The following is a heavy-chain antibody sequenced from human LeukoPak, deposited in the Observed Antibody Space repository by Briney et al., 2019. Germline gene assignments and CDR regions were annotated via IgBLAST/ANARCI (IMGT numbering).Heavy chain of an antibody. Sequence: NPGGSLRLSCAASGFTFSSAWMNWVRQAPGKGLEWVGRIKSKTDGGTTDYAAPVKGRFTISRDDSKNMLYLQMNSLKIEDTAVYYCTTAGDSDAFDIWGQGTMVTVSS. D-gene: IGHD4-17*01. CDR2: IKSKTDGGTT. J-gene: IGHJ3*02. CDR1: GFTFSSAW. CDR3: TTAGDSDAFDI. V-gene: IGHV3-15*01.